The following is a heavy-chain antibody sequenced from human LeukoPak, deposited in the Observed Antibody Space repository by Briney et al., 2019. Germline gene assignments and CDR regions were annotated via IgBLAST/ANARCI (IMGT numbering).Heavy chain of an antibody. D-gene: IGHD2-15*01. Sequence: ASVKVSCKASGYTFTCYYMHWVRQAPGQGLEWMGWINPNSGGTKYAQKFQGRVTMTRDTSINTAYMELSSLRSDDTAVYYCARERGYGIYAFDIWGQGTMVTVSS. CDR2: INPNSGGT. CDR1: GYTFTCYY. J-gene: IGHJ3*02. V-gene: IGHV1-2*02. CDR3: ARERGYGIYAFDI.